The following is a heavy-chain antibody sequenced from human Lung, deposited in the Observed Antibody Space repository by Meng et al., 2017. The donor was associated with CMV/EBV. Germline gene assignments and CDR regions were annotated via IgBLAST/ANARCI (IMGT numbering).Heavy chain of an antibody. CDR3: ARGGNFDP. CDR1: GYTFSTYT. Sequence: VKLVQFGFELKKPGASVKVSCKASGYTFSTYTINWVRQAHGRGLEWMGWISTNTGTPTYTQGFTGRFVFSLDTSVSTAYLQISSLKAEDTAVYYCARGGNFDPWGQGTLVTVSS. V-gene: IGHV7-4-1*02. D-gene: IGHD2/OR15-2a*01. J-gene: IGHJ5*02. CDR2: ISTNTGTP.